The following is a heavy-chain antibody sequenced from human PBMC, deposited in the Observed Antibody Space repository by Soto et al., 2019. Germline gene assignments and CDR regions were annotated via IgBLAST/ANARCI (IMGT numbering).Heavy chain of an antibody. V-gene: IGHV3-33*01. J-gene: IGHJ4*02. Sequence: HPGGSLRLSCAASGFTFSSYGMHWVRQAPGKGLEWVAVIWYDGSNKYYADSVKGRFTISRDNSKNTLYLQMNSLRAEDTAVYYCAREVGELAYFDYWGQGTLVTVSS. CDR2: IWYDGSNK. CDR3: AREVGELAYFDY. CDR1: GFTFSSYG. D-gene: IGHD1-1*01.